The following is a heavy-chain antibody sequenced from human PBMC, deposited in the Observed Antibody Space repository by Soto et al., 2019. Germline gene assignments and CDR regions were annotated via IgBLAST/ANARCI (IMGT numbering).Heavy chain of an antibody. CDR1: GYSFTNYW. Sequence: EVQLVQSGTEMKKPGQSLKISCKGSGYSFTNYWIAWLRQMPGKGLEWMGIIYPGDSDTRYSPSFQGQVTISADKSISTVYLQWSSLKASDIAVYYCARRNSAYDYGLDYWGQGTLVTVSS. D-gene: IGHD5-12*01. V-gene: IGHV5-51*03. J-gene: IGHJ4*02. CDR3: ARRNSAYDYGLDY. CDR2: IYPGDSDT.